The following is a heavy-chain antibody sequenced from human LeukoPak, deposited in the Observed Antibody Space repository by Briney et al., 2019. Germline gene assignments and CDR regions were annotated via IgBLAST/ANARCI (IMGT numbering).Heavy chain of an antibody. CDR1: GFTFGDYA. V-gene: IGHV3-49*04. CDR2: IRGKAYGGTT. J-gene: IGHJ4*02. Sequence: PGGSLRPSCTASGFTFGDYAMSWVRQAPGKGLEWVGFIRGKAYGGTTEYAASVKGRFTISRDDSKSIAYLQMNSLKTEDTAVYYCTRDGSGSYGRYYFDYWGQGTLVTVSS. D-gene: IGHD1-26*01. CDR3: TRDGSGSYGRYYFDY.